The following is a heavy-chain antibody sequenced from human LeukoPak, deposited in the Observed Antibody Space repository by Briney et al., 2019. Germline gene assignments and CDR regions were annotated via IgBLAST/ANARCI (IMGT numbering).Heavy chain of an antibody. CDR1: GGSISSSSYY. D-gene: IGHD3-16*01. CDR2: IYYSGST. CDR3: ARGWGYFDY. J-gene: IGHJ4*02. Sequence: SETLSLTCTVSGGSISSSSYYWGWIRQPPGKGLEWIGSIYYSGSTYNNPSLKSRVTISVDTSKNQFSLKLSSVTAADTAMYYCARGWGYFDYWGQGTLVTVSS. V-gene: IGHV4-39*07.